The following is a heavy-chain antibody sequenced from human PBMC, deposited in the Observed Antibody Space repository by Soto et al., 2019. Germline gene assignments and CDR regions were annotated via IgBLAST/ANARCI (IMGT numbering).Heavy chain of an antibody. J-gene: IGHJ5*01. Sequence: QVQLVQSGAELRKPGASVKVSCKASGYPFNDNHIHWVRQAPGQGLEWMGWLNPYSGATTYGAKYKGRINLTRDTSLSTSYMELIGLRSDDTAVYYCATAKRGTVSLLSAWGQGTLVTVSS. CDR1: GYPFNDNH. V-gene: IGHV1-2*02. CDR3: ATAKRGTVSLLSA. D-gene: IGHD4-4*01. CDR2: LNPYSGAT.